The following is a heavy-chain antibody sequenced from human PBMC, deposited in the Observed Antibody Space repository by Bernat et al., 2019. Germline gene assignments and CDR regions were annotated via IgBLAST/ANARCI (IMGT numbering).Heavy chain of an antibody. Sequence: EVQLVESGGGLIQPGGSLRLSCAASGFSVRSTYMSWVRQAPGKGLEWVSVFYSGGNKYYADSVKGRFTITRDDAKNKVYLQMNSLRAEDTAVYYCARDYYGRYFDYWGQGALVTVSS. CDR3: ARDYYGRYFDY. CDR2: FYSGGNK. CDR1: GFSVRSTY. D-gene: IGHD3-22*01. J-gene: IGHJ4*02. V-gene: IGHV3-53*01.